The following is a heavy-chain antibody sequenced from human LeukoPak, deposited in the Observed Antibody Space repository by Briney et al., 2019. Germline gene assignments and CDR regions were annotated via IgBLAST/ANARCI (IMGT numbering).Heavy chain of an antibody. CDR2: INHSGST. CDR1: GGSFSVYY. Sequence: SSETLSLTCAVYGGSFSVYYWSWIRQPPGKGLEWIGEINHSGSTNYNPSLKSRVTISVDTSKNQFSLKLSSVTAADTAVYYCARGRRGWFDPWGQGTLVTVSS. CDR3: ARGRRGWFDP. V-gene: IGHV4-34*01. J-gene: IGHJ5*02.